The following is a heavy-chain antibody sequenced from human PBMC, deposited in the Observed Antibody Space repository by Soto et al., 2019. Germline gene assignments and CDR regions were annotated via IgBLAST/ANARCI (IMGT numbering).Heavy chain of an antibody. CDR3: ARARGRYDFWSGYPSVDV. V-gene: IGHV4-34*01. J-gene: IGHJ6*04. CDR2: INHSGST. Sequence: SETLFLTCAVYGGSFSGYYWSWIRQPPGKGLEWIGEINHSGSTNYNPSLKSRVTISVDTSKNQFSLKLSSVTAADTAVYYCARARGRYDFWSGYPSVDVWGKGTTVTVSS. CDR1: GGSFSGYY. D-gene: IGHD3-3*01.